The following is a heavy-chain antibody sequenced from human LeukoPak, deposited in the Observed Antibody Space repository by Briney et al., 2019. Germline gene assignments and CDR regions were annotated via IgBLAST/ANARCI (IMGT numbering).Heavy chain of an antibody. CDR3: ASYDILTGYWDY. J-gene: IGHJ4*02. D-gene: IGHD3-9*01. CDR1: GDSIPGDY. CDR2: IYHSGST. V-gene: IGHV4-59*12. Sequence: SETLSLTCTVSGDSIPGDYWTWVRQPPGKGLEWIGYIYHSGSTYYNPSLKSRVTISVDRSKNQFSLKLSSVTAADTAVYYCASYDILTGYWDYWGQGTLVTVSS.